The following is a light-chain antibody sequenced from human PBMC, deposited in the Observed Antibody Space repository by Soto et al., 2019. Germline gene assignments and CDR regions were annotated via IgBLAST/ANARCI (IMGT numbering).Light chain of an antibody. J-gene: IGLJ3*02. V-gene: IGLV2-8*01. CDR3: SSHAGIINVV. CDR1: SSDVGGYNY. Sequence: QSALTQPPSASGSPGQSVTISCTGTSSDVGGYNYVSWYQQHPGKAPKLIIHEVTKRPSGGPDRFSGSKSGNTASLTVSGLLAEDEADYYCSSHAGIINVVFGGGTKLTVL. CDR2: EVT.